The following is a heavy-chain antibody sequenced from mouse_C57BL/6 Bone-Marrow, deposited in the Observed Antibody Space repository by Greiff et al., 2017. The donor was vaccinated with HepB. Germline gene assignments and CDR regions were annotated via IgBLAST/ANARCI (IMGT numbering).Heavy chain of an antibody. CDR2: IRNKANGYTT. V-gene: IGHV7-3*01. J-gene: IGHJ1*03. Sequence: EVMLVESGGGLVQPGGSLSLSCAASGFTFTDYYMSWVRQPPGKALEWLGFIRNKANGYTTEYSASVKGRFTISRDNSQSILYLQMNALRAEDSATYYCASSYYYGSSRYWYFDVWGTGTTVTVSS. CDR3: ASSYYYGSSRYWYFDV. CDR1: GFTFTDYY. D-gene: IGHD1-1*01.